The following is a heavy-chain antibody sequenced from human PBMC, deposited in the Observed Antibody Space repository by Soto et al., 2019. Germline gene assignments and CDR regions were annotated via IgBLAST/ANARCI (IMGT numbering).Heavy chain of an antibody. J-gene: IGHJ6*02. D-gene: IGHD3-22*01. CDR3: ARSAQHYYDSSGLYYYYGMDV. CDR1: GYTFTSYG. CDR2: ISAYNGNT. V-gene: IGHV1-18*01. Sequence: ASVKVSCKASGYTFTSYGISWVRQAPGQGLEWMGWISAYNGNTNYAQKLQGRVTMTTDTSTSTAYMELRSLRSDDTAVYYCARSAQHYYDSSGLYYYYGMDVWAQGTTVTVSS.